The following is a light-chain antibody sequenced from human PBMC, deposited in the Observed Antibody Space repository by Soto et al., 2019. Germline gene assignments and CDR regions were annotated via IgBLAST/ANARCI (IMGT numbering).Light chain of an antibody. CDR1: QGISSA. CDR3: QQFNSYPL. J-gene: IGKJ4*01. CDR2: DAS. Sequence: AIQLTQSPSSLSASVGDRVTITCRASQGISSALAWYQQKPGKAPKLLIYDASSLESGVPSRFSGSGSGTDFTLTSSSLHHEDFATYYCQQFNSYPLFGGGTKVEIK. V-gene: IGKV1-13*02.